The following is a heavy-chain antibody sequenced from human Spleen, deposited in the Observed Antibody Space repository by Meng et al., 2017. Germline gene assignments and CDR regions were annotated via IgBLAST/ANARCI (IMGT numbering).Heavy chain of an antibody. CDR2: IYYSGTA. CDR3: ARVSSASSHPRFDP. Sequence: QVQLQESGPGLVKPSQTLSLTCTVSGASISSGYYYWSWVRQPPGKGLEWIGYIYYSGTAYYHPSLRSRVTISVDTSKNQFSLELTSVAAADTAVYYCARVSSASSHPRFDPWGQGTLVTVSS. V-gene: IGHV4-30-4*01. D-gene: IGHD2-2*01. J-gene: IGHJ5*02. CDR1: GASISSGYYY.